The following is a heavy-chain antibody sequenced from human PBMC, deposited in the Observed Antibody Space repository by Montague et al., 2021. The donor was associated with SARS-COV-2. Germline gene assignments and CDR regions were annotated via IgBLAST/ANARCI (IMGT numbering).Heavy chain of an antibody. V-gene: IGHV6-1*01. CDR2: TYYRSNWYN. Sequence: CAISGDSVSSDSAAWNWVRQSPSRGLEWLGRTYYRSNWYNDYAVSVKSRITIKSDTSKNQISLQLNSVTPEDTAVYYCARDLRWRYGYGMDVWGQGTTVTVSS. CDR3: ARDLRWRYGYGMDV. J-gene: IGHJ6*02. D-gene: IGHD3-16*01. CDR1: GDSVSSDSAA.